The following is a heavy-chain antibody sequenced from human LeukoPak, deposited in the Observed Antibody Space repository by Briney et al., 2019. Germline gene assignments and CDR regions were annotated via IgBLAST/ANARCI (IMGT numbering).Heavy chain of an antibody. V-gene: IGHV4-61*01. CDR1: GVSVSSGNYY. J-gene: IGHJ3*02. D-gene: IGHD4/OR15-4a*01. Sequence: SETLSLTCTVSGVSVSSGNYYWSWIRQPPGKGLEWIGYVYKSGGTNYNPSLKGRVTISVDTSKNQFSLKLSSVTTADTAVYYCARISLTMRDAFDIWGQGTTVTVST. CDR2: VYKSGGT. CDR3: ARISLTMRDAFDI.